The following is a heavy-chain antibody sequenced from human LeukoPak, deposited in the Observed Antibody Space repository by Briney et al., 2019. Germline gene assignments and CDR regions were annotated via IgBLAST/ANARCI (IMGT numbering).Heavy chain of an antibody. CDR2: ISSSSSTI. CDR1: GFTFSNAW. D-gene: IGHD2-2*01. J-gene: IGHJ4*02. Sequence: GGSLRLSCAASGFTFSNAWMNWVRQAPGKGLEWVSYISSSSSTIYYADSVKGRFTISRDNAKNSLYLQMNSLRAEDTAVYYCARLVLYLEGIVVVPAASDYWGQGTLVTVSS. V-gene: IGHV3-48*01. CDR3: ARLVLYLEGIVVVPAASDY.